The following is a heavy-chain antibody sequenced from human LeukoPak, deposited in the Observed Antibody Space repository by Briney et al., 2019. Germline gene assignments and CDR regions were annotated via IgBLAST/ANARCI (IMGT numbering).Heavy chain of an antibody. CDR3: AIYVVRGGFDY. D-gene: IGHD3-10*01. CDR1: GYTFTSYG. CDR2: INPNSGGT. V-gene: IGHV1-2*02. J-gene: IGHJ4*02. Sequence: ASVKASCKTSGYTFTSYGISWVRQAPGQGLEWMGWINPNSGGTNYAQKFQGRVTMTRDTSISTAYMELSRLRSDDTAVYYCAIYVVRGGFDYWGQGTLVTVSS.